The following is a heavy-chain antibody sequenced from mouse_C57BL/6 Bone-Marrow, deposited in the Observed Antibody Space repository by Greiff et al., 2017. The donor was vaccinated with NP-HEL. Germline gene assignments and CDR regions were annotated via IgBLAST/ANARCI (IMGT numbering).Heavy chain of an antibody. J-gene: IGHJ4*01. D-gene: IGHD1-1*01. CDR3: ARRRFTTRYAMDY. CDR1: GYTFTSYW. Sequence: VQLQQSGAELAKPGASVKLSCKASGYTFTSYWLHWVKQRPGQGLEWIGYINPSSGYTKYNQKFKDKATLTADKSSSTAYMQLSSLTYEDSAVYYCARRRFTTRYAMDYWGQGTSVTVSS. V-gene: IGHV1-7*01. CDR2: INPSSGYT.